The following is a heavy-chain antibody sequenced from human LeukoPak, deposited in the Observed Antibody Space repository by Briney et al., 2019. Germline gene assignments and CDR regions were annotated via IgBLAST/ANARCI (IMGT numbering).Heavy chain of an antibody. CDR3: ARRARPSTYYYGSGSYYTYDY. V-gene: IGHV4-34*01. J-gene: IGHJ4*02. D-gene: IGHD3-10*01. CDR1: GGSFSGYY. CDR2: INHSGST. Sequence: SETLSLTCAVYGGSFSGYYWSWLRQPPGKGLEWIGEINHSGSTNYNPSLKSRVTISVDTSKNQFSLKLSSVTAADTAVYYCARRARPSTYYYGSGSYYTYDYWGQGTLVTVSS.